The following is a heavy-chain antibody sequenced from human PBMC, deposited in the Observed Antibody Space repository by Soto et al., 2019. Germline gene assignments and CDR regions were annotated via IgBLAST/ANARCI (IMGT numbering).Heavy chain of an antibody. CDR2: IYYSGST. V-gene: IGHV4-39*01. J-gene: IGHJ4*02. D-gene: IGHD6-19*01. CDR3: ARRSRQWLVL. CDR1: GGSISSSSYY. Sequence: PSETLSLTCTVSGGSISSSSYYWGWIRQPPGKGLEWIGSIYYSGSTYYNPSLKSRVTISVDTSKNQFSLKLSSVTAADTAVYYCARRSRQWLVLWGQGTLVTVSS.